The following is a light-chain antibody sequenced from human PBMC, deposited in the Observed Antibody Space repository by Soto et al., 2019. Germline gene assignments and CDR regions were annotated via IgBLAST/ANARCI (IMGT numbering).Light chain of an antibody. Sequence: AIRLTQSPSSFSASTGDSVNITCRASQGISSYLAWYQQKPGKAPNLLIYAAPTLQSGVPSRFSGSGSGTDFTLTISCLQSEDFATYYCQQYYSYPQTFGQGPNV. CDR3: QQYYSYPQT. J-gene: IGKJ1*01. CDR1: QGISSY. CDR2: AAP. V-gene: IGKV1-8*01.